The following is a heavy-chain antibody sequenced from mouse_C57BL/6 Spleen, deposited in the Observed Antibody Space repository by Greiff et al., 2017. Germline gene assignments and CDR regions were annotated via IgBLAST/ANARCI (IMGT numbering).Heavy chain of an antibody. J-gene: IGHJ2*01. Sequence: VQLQQSGPELVKPGASVKISCQASGYAFSSSWMNWVQQRPGKGLEWIGRIYPGDGDTNYNGKFKGKATLTADKSASTAYMQLSSLTSEDSAVYFCARSEGLRYFDYWCQGTTLTVSS. CDR2: IYPGDGDT. CDR3: ARSEGLRYFDY. V-gene: IGHV1-82*01. CDR1: GYAFSSSW. D-gene: IGHD2-4*01.